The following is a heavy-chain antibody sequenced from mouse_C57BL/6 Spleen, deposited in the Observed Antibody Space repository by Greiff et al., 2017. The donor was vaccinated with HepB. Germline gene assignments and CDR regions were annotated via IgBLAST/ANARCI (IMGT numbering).Heavy chain of an antibody. CDR3: ARSLAITTVVADYFDY. D-gene: IGHD1-1*01. CDR1: GYTFTSYW. V-gene: IGHV1-52*01. J-gene: IGHJ2*01. CDR2: IDPSDSET. Sequence: QVQLQQPGAELVRPGSSVKLSCKASGYTFTSYWMHWVKQRPIQGLEWIGNIDPSDSETHYNQKFKDKATLTVDKSSSTAYMQLSSLTSEDSAVYYCARSLAITTVVADYFDYWGQGTTLTVSS.